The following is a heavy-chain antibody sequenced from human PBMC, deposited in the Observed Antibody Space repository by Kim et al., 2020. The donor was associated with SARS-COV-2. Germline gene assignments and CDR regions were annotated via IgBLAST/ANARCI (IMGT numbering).Heavy chain of an antibody. J-gene: IGHJ4*02. D-gene: IGHD2-15*01. Sequence: YADSVKGRFTISRDNSKDTLTLEMNSLTGEDTAVYYCARDNFIYSAIASWGQGTLVSVSS. CDR3: ARDNFIYSAIAS. V-gene: IGHV3-33*01.